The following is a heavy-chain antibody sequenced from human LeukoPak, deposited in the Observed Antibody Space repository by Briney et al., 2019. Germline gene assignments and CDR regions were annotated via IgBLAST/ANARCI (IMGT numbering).Heavy chain of an antibody. Sequence: GGSLRLSCAASGFTFSSYAMSWVRQAPGKGLEWVSAISGSGGSTYYADSVKGRFTISRDNSKNTLYLQMNSLRAEDTAVYYCARDGLGFGELADAFDIWGQGTMVTVSS. V-gene: IGHV3-23*01. CDR2: ISGSGGST. J-gene: IGHJ3*02. CDR1: GFTFSSYA. CDR3: ARDGLGFGELADAFDI. D-gene: IGHD3-10*01.